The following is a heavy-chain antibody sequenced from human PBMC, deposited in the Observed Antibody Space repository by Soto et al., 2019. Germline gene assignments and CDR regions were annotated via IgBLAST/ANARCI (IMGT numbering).Heavy chain of an antibody. CDR3: AKGGLMDGSIDY. CDR2: ISYDGSNK. CDR1: GFTFSSYG. V-gene: IGHV3-30*18. D-gene: IGHD1-26*01. Sequence: QVQLVESGGGVVQPGRSLRLSCAASGFTFSSYGMHWVRQAPGKGLEWVAVISYDGSNKYYADSVKGRFTISRDNSKNTLYLQMNSLRAEDTAVYYCAKGGLMDGSIDYWGQGPLVTVSS. J-gene: IGHJ4*02.